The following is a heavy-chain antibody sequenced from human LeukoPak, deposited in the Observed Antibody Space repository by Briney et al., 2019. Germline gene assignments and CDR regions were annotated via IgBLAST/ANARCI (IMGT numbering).Heavy chain of an antibody. CDR1: GCTFSSYA. CDR2: LSGSGGST. J-gene: IGHJ4*02. Sequence: GGSLRLSCAASGCTFSSYAMSWVRQAPGKGLEWVSALSGSGGSTYYADSVKGRFTISRDNSKNTPYLQMNSLRAEDTAVYHCAKDTRPKYQLVDLDYRGQGTLVTVSS. CDR3: AKDTRPKYQLVDLDY. D-gene: IGHD2-2*01. V-gene: IGHV3-23*01.